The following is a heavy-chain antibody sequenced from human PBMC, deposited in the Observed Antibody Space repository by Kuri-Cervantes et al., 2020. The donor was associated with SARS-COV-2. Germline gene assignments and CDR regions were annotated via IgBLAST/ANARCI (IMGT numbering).Heavy chain of an antibody. CDR2: ISWNSGGI. J-gene: IGHJ6*03. CDR1: GFTFGDYA. D-gene: IGHD6-13*01. CDR3: AKGVAAAKLSVGYMDV. Sequence: GGSLRLSCAASGFTFGDYAMHWVRQAPGKGLEWVSGISWNSGGIGYADSVKGRFTISRDNAKNSLYLQMNSLRAEDMALYYCAKGVAAAKLSVGYMDVWGKGTTVTVSS. V-gene: IGHV3-9*03.